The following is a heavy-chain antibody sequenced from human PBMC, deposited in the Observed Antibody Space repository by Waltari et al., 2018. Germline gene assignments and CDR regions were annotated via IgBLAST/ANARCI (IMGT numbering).Heavy chain of an antibody. CDR3: AQMPHSSGYQDSAFNN. Sequence: QVTLRESGPALATPSQTLTLTCTFSGFSLSTSGMCVSRIRQPPGKTLAWLELIDWDDDKYYSTSLQTRHTISKETCKNQVVLTRTNMGTVETETYYCAQMPHSSGYQDSAFNNWGQGTMVTVSS. J-gene: IGHJ3*02. CDR2: IDWDDDK. D-gene: IGHD3-22*01. V-gene: IGHV2-70*01. CDR1: GFSLSTSGMC.